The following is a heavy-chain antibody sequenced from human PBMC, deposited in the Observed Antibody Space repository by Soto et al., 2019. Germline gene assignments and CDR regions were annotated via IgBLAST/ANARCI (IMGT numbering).Heavy chain of an antibody. CDR2: IYSNGGST. J-gene: IGHJ6*02. CDR3: ARGINGMDV. V-gene: IGHV3-23*05. CDR1: GFTFSSYA. Sequence: EVQVLESGGGLVQPGGSLRLSCAASGFTFSSYAMTWVRQAPGKGLEWVSSIYSNGGSTYYEDSVKCRFTIARDNSKNTLFLQMNSLRAEDTALFYCARGINGMDVWGQGTTVTVS.